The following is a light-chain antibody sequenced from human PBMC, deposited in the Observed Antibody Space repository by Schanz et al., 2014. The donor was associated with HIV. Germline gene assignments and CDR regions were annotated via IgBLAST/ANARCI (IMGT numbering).Light chain of an antibody. CDR1: QSISSW. CDR3: LQNHIYPWT. J-gene: IGKJ1*01. Sequence: DIQMTQSPYTLSASVGDRVTITCRASQSISSWLAWYQQKPGKAPKLLIYKASTLESGVPSRFSGSGSGTDFTLTISSLQPDDFATYYCLQNHIYPWTLGQGTKVEVK. CDR2: KAS. V-gene: IGKV1-5*03.